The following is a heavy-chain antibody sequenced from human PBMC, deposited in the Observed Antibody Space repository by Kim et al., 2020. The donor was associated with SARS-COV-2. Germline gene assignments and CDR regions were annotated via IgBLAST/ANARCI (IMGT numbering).Heavy chain of an antibody. CDR3: ARGDISGWYYFDY. D-gene: IGHD6-19*01. V-gene: IGHV3-33*01. J-gene: IGHJ4*02. Sequence: YADSVKGRFTISRDNSKNTLYLQMNSLRAEDTAVYYCARGDISGWYYFDYWGQGTLVTVSS.